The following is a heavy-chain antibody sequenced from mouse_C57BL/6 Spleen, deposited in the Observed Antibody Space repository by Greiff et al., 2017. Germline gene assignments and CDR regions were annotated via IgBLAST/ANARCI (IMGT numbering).Heavy chain of an antibody. CDR2: IYPRSGNT. V-gene: IGHV1-81*01. J-gene: IGHJ4*01. D-gene: IGHD1-1*01. CDR1: GYTFTSYG. Sequence: QVQLQQSGAELARPGASVKLSCKASGYTFTSYGISWVKQRTGQGLEWIGEIYPRSGNTYYNEKFKGKATLTADKSSSTAYMELRSLTSEDSAVYGCARYYYGSSYGYAMDYWGQGTSVTASS. CDR3: ARYYYGSSYGYAMDY.